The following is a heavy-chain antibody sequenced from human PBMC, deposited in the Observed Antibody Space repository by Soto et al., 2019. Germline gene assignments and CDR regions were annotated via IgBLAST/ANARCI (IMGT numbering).Heavy chain of an antibody. CDR3: SRGGFKDIVVVPAAMNFDY. CDR1: GGSISSSSYY. Sequence: SETLSLTCTVSGGSISSSSYYWGWIRQAPGKGLEGIGYIYYSGSTNYNPSLKSRVTISVDTSKNQFSLKLSSVTAADTAVYYCSRGGFKDIVVVPAAMNFDYWGQGTLVTVSS. D-gene: IGHD2-2*01. V-gene: IGHV4-61*05. J-gene: IGHJ4*02. CDR2: IYYSGST.